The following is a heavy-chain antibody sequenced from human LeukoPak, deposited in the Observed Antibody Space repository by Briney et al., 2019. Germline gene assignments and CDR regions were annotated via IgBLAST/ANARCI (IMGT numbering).Heavy chain of an antibody. CDR2: IYYSGST. D-gene: IGHD2-2*03. CDR3: ARQGGYCSSTSCFPNYYYFYYYMDV. CDR1: GGSFSGYY. J-gene: IGHJ6*03. V-gene: IGHV4-34*01. Sequence: SETLSLTCAVYGGSFSGYYWSWIRQPPGKGLEWFGSIYYSGSTYYNPSLKSRVTISVDTSKNQFSLKLSSVTAADTAIYYCARQGGYCSSTSCFPNYYYFYYYMDVWGKGTTVIVSS.